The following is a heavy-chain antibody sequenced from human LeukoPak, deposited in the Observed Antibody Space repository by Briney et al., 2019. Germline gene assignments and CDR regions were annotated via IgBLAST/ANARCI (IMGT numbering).Heavy chain of an antibody. V-gene: IGHV1-46*01. Sequence: GASVKASCMASGYTFTSYYMHWVRQAPGQGLEWMGIINPSGGSTSYAQKFQGRVTMTRDMSTSTVYMELSSLRSEDTAVYYCARGTIYCTNGVCPRFDPWGQGTLVTVSS. J-gene: IGHJ5*02. D-gene: IGHD2-8*01. CDR2: INPSGGST. CDR1: GYTFTSYY. CDR3: ARGTIYCTNGVCPRFDP.